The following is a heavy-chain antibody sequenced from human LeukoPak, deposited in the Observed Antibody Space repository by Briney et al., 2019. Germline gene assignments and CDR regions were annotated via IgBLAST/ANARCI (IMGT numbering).Heavy chain of an antibody. CDR2: MNPNSGNR. J-gene: IGHJ4*02. V-gene: IGHV1-8*03. CDR3: ARGGTSYDFWSGYYLNDC. CDR1: GYTFTSYD. Sequence: ASVKVSCKASGYTFTSYDINWVRQATGQGLEWMGWMNPNSGNRGYAQKFQGRVTITRNTSISTAYMELSSLGSEDTAVYYCARGGTSYDFWSGYYLNDCWGQGTLVTVSS. D-gene: IGHD3-3*01.